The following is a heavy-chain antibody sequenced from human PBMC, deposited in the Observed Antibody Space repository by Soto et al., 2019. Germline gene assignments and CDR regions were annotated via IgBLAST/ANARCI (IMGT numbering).Heavy chain of an antibody. Sequence: EVQLVESGGGLVQPGGSLRLSCVTSGFTFSSFWMHWVRQVPGKGLVWVSRINYDGTTTNYADSVKGRFTISRDNAKSTLYLEMNSLRDDDTAVYHCARDSGGLSFGGGGQATLVTVSS. CDR3: ARDSGGLSFGG. D-gene: IGHD3-10*01. CDR2: INYDGTTT. CDR1: GFTFSSFW. V-gene: IGHV3-74*01. J-gene: IGHJ4*02.